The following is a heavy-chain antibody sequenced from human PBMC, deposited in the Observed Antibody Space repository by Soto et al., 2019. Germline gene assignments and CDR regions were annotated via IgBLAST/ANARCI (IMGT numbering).Heavy chain of an antibody. Sequence: PSVTLSVTCTVAGGNVISGSYYWSWIRQPPGKGLEWIGYIYYSGSTNYNPSLKSRVTISVDTSKNQFSLKLSSVTAADTAVYYCARDGGELDSWGQGTLVTVSS. CDR1: GGNVISGSYY. V-gene: IGHV4-61*01. CDR2: IYYSGST. CDR3: ARDGGELDS. J-gene: IGHJ5*01. D-gene: IGHD3-16*01.